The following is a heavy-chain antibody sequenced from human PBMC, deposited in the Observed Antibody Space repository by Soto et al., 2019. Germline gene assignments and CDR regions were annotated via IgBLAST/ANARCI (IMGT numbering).Heavy chain of an antibody. CDR1: GFTFSTSA. J-gene: IGHJ4*02. Sequence: HVQLVASGGGLVQPGRSLRLSCAASGFTFSTSAMHWVRQAPGKGLEWVAVISYDGTNEHYEDSVKGRFTVSRDTSRNTLSLQMNSLRPEDTAMYYCVASVFSFDYWGQGSLVTVAS. V-gene: IGHV3-30*01. CDR2: ISYDGTNE. CDR3: VASVFSFDY. D-gene: IGHD2-8*01.